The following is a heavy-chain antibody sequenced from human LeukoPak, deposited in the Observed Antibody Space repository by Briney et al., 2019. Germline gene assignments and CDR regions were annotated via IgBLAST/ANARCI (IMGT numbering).Heavy chain of an antibody. CDR3: AITTGTSSYDAFDI. D-gene: IGHD1-1*01. J-gene: IGHJ3*02. CDR2: IYYSGST. V-gene: IGHV4-59*01. Sequence: KPSETLSLTCTVSGGSISSYYWSWIRQPPGKGLEWIGYIYYSGSTNYNPSLKSRVTISVDTSKNQFSLKLSSVTAADTAVYYCAITTGTSSYDAFDIRGQGTMVTVSS. CDR1: GGSISSYY.